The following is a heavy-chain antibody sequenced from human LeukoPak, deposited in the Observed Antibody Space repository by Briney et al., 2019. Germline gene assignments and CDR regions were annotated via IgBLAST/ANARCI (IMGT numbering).Heavy chain of an antibody. V-gene: IGHV4-59*08. CDR3: ARGAGSFDC. CDR2: IYNSGTT. Sequence: PSETLSLTCNVSGASISSSYWNWIRQPPGKGLEWIGYIYNSGTTNYNPSLKSRVTTSVDTSKSQFSLKLSSVTAADTAVYFCARGAGSFDCWGQGTLVTVSS. D-gene: IGHD6-19*01. CDR1: GASISSSY. J-gene: IGHJ4*02.